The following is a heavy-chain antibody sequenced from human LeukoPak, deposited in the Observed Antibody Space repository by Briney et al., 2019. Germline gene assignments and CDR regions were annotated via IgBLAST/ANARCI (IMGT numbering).Heavy chain of an antibody. Sequence: PGGSLRLSCAASGFTFSDYWMHWVRQAPRKGLVWVSRIDSDGSTTTYADSVKGRFTISRDNAKNTLYLQMNSLRAEDTAVYYCTRAYYYTSSGDDYWGQGTQVTVSS. V-gene: IGHV3-74*01. J-gene: IGHJ4*02. CDR2: IDSDGSTT. CDR1: GFTFSDYW. D-gene: IGHD3-22*01. CDR3: TRAYYYTSSGDDY.